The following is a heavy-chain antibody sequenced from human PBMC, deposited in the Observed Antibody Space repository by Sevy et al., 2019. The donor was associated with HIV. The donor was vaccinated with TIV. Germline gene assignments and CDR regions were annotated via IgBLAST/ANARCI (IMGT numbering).Heavy chain of an antibody. CDR2: FSFGCGRI. D-gene: IGHD2-8*01. V-gene: IGHV3-23*01. Sequence: GGSLRLSCAASGFTFAKYSMSWVRPAPGKALAWVSTFSFGCGRINYADSVKGRFTISRDDSKNTLFLQMNSLRAEDTATYFCAREGCTQPHDYWGQGTLVTVSS. CDR3: AREGCTQPHDY. CDR1: GFTFAKYS. J-gene: IGHJ4*02.